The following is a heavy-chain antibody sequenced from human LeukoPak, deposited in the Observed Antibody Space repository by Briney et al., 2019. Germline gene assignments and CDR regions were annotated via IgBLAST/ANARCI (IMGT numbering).Heavy chain of an antibody. CDR3: ARLSSMAASYYMDV. J-gene: IGHJ6*03. V-gene: IGHV4-59*01. D-gene: IGHD6-6*01. Sequence: SETLSLTCTVSGGSISSYYWSWIRQPPGKGLELIGYIYYSGSTTNYNPSLKSRVTISVDTSKNQFSLKLSSVTAADTAVYYCARLSSMAASYYMDVWGKGTTVTVS. CDR2: IYYSGSTT. CDR1: GGSISSYY.